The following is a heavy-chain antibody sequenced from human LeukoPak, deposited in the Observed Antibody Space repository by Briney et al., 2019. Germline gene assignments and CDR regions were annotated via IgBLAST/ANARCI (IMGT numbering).Heavy chain of an antibody. D-gene: IGHD2-8*02. CDR2: FIPILGIA. J-gene: IGHJ6*02. Sequence: SVKDSCKASGGTFRSYAISWVPQAPGQGLEWMGRFIPILGIANYAQKFQGRVTITADKSTSTAYMELSSLRSEDTAVYYCARDNINSGSGGHYYYYGMDVWGQGTTVTVSS. CDR1: GGTFRSYA. CDR3: ARDNINSGSGGHYYYYGMDV. V-gene: IGHV1-69*04.